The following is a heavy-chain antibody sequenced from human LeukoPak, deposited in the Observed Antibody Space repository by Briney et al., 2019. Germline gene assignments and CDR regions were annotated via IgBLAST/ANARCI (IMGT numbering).Heavy chain of an antibody. D-gene: IGHD3-9*01. V-gene: IGHV1-18*01. CDR2: TSADSGNT. Sequence: ASVRVSCKASGYTFANYGIIWVRQAPGQGLEWMGWTSADSGNTKYAQKLQDRVTLTTDTSTTTAYMELRSPRSDDTAVYYCARVPSGGYDFLTNYYYYYGLDVWGQGTAVTVSS. J-gene: IGHJ6*02. CDR1: GYTFANYG. CDR3: ARVPSGGYDFLTNYYYYYGLDV.